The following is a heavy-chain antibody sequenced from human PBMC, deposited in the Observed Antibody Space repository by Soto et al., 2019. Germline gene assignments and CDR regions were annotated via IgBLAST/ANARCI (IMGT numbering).Heavy chain of an antibody. J-gene: IGHJ5*02. Sequence: SVKVSCKASGGTFSSYASSWVRQAPGQGLEWVGGIIPIFGTANYAQKFQGRVTITADESTSTAYMELSSLRSEDTAVYYCARERGYSYPDWFDPWGQGTLLTVSS. CDR1: GGTFSSYA. CDR3: ARERGYSYPDWFDP. D-gene: IGHD5-18*01. V-gene: IGHV1-69*13. CDR2: IIPIFGTA.